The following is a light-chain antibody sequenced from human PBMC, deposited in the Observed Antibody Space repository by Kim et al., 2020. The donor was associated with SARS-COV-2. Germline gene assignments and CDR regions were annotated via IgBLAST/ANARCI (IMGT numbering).Light chain of an antibody. CDR3: QSYDGSRGV. V-gene: IGLV6-57*01. J-gene: IGLJ3*02. CDR2: EDN. CDR1: GGNIAVNY. Sequence: KTLTISGTRSGGNIAVNYVQWYQHRPGSSPITVFYEDNQSPPRAPDRFSGSIDSSSNSASLTISGLKTEDEADYYCQSYDGSRGVFGGGTQLTVL.